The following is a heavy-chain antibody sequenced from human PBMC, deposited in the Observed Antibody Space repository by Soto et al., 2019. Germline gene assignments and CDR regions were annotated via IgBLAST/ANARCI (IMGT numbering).Heavy chain of an antibody. CDR3: ARTVRGRGVKHFDD. CDR1: GDSVSNNSVA. Sequence: SQTLSLTCAISGDSVSNNSVAWNWVRQSPSRGLEWLGRTYYRSKWHYDYAPSVRSRITINPDTSKNHFSLQLNSVSPEDAAVYYCARTVRGRGVKHFDDWGQGNLVTVSS. J-gene: IGHJ4*02. V-gene: IGHV6-1*01. D-gene: IGHD3-10*01. CDR2: TYYRSKWHY.